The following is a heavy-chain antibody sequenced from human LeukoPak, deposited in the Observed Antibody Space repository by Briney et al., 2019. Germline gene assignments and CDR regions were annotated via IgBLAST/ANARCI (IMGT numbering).Heavy chain of an antibody. CDR2: ILYDGSKQ. Sequence: GGSRRLSCAASGFTFNNFGMHWVRQSPGKGLEWAAFILYDGSKQHYADSVRGRFTVSRDNARSTLSLQMNSLRPDDTAIYYCAKESRAYDSSAYYGNWGQGTLVTVSS. CDR3: AKESRAYDSSAYYGN. J-gene: IGHJ4*02. V-gene: IGHV3-30*02. D-gene: IGHD3-22*01. CDR1: GFTFNNFG.